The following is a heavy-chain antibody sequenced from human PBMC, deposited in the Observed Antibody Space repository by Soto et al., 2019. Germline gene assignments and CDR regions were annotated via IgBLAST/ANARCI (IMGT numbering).Heavy chain of an antibody. D-gene: IGHD2-21*02. CDR1: GFSFSSHE. CDR2: ISSSGGTI. V-gene: IGHV3-48*03. J-gene: IGHJ4*02. CDR3: VREDCTGDCYRPGH. Sequence: GGSLRLSCAASGFSFSSHEMNWVRQAPGKGLEWVSYISSSGGTIYYADSVKGRFTISRDNAKNSLYLQMNSLRAEDTAIYYCVREDCTGDCYRPGHWGPGTLVTVSS.